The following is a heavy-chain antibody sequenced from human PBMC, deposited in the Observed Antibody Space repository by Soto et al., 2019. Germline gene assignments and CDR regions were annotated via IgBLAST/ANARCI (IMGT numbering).Heavy chain of an antibody. J-gene: IGHJ6*02. V-gene: IGHV3-48*01. Sequence: GGSLRLSCAASGFTFSSYSMNWVRQAPGKGLEWVSYISSSSSTIYYADSVKGRFTISRDNAKNSLYLQMNSLRAEDTAVYYCARNWLSHYYYGMDVWGQGTKVTVSS. CDR2: ISSSSSTI. CDR1: GFTFSSYS. CDR3: ARNWLSHYYYGMDV. D-gene: IGHD3-9*01.